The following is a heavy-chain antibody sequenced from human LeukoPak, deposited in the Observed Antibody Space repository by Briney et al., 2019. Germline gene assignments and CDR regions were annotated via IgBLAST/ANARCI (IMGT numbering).Heavy chain of an antibody. D-gene: IGHD5-18*01. Sequence: GGSLRLSCAASGFTFSSYAMHWVRQAPGKGLEWVAVISYDGSNKYYVDSVKGRFTISRDNSKNTLYLQMNSLRAEDTAVYYCAKTWIQLWAPEGFDYWGQGTLVTVSS. CDR1: GFTFSSYA. J-gene: IGHJ4*02. CDR2: ISYDGSNK. V-gene: IGHV3-30*04. CDR3: AKTWIQLWAPEGFDY.